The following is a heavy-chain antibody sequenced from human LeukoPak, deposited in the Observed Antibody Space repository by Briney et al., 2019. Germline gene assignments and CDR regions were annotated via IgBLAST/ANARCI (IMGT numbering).Heavy chain of an antibody. CDR1: GFTFRTYN. D-gene: IGHD1-26*01. V-gene: IGHV3-13*01. CDR3: VRGALVDYHGMDV. J-gene: IGHJ6*02. CDR2: IGTAGDT. Sequence: GGSLRLSCAASGFTFRTYNFHWVRQVKGIGLEWVSGIGTAGDTYYAASVKGRFTISRENAKNSLYLQMNSLRAGDTALYYCVRGALVDYHGMDVLGQGTTGNVSS.